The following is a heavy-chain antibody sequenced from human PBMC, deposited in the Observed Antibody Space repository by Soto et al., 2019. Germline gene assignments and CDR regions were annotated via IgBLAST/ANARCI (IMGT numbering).Heavy chain of an antibody. J-gene: IGHJ4*02. D-gene: IGHD6-13*01. CDR3: ARYRREAVAGYTLDN. V-gene: IGHV4-59*01. CDR1: GGSISSNY. Sequence: SETLSLTCTVSGGSISSNYWTWIRQPPGKGLEWIGYVYNSGSTNYNPSLKSRVTISEDTSKSQFSLKVNSMTAANTAVYYCARYRREAVAGYTLDNWGQGILVTVSS. CDR2: VYNSGST.